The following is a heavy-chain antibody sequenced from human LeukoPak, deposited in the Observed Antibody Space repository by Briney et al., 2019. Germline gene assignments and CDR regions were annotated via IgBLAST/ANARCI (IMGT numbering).Heavy chain of an antibody. D-gene: IGHD1-7*01. CDR1: GFTFSSHG. J-gene: IGHJ3*02. Sequence: GGSLRLSCAAPGFTFSSHGMHWVRQAPGKGLVWVAHVSTDGTSTSSVDSVKGRFTISRDNAKNTLYLQMNSLRAEDTAVYYCARDSPNYSKGAIDIWGQGTMVTVSS. CDR2: VSTDGTST. V-gene: IGHV3-74*01. CDR3: ARDSPNYSKGAIDI.